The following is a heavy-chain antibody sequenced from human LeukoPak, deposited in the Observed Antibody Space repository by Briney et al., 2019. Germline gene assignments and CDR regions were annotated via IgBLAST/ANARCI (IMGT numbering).Heavy chain of an antibody. D-gene: IGHD3-22*01. Sequence: KPSETLSLTCAVYGGSFSGYYRTWIRQTPEKGLEWIGEMNPSGSTNYNPSLKSRVTISVDTSKNQFSLELSSVTAADTAVYYCARGRQDVTMIVVVMTAVSYYLDVWGKGTTVTVS. CDR2: MNPSGST. V-gene: IGHV4-34*01. CDR1: GGSFSGYY. J-gene: IGHJ6*03. CDR3: ARGRQDVTMIVVVMTAVSYYLDV.